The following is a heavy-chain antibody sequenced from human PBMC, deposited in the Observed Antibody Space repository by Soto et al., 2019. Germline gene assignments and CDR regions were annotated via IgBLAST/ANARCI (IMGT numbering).Heavy chain of an antibody. CDR2: IRSKANSYAT. Sequence: QPGGSLRLSCAASGFTFSGSAMHWVRQASGKGLEWVGRIRSKANSYATAYAASVKGRFTISRDDSKNTAYLQMNSLKTEDTAVYYCNSYGYCSGGSCCLRYWGQGTLVTVSS. D-gene: IGHD2-15*01. CDR3: NSYGYCSGGSCCLRY. J-gene: IGHJ4*02. CDR1: GFTFSGSA. V-gene: IGHV3-73*01.